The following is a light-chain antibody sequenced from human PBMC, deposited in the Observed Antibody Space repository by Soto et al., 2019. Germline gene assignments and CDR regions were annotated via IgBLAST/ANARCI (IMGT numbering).Light chain of an antibody. Sequence: SVLTQPPSASGSPGQSVTISCTGTSNDVGGYDYVSWYQQHPGKAPKLMIYEVTIRPSGVSDRFSGSKSGNTASLTVSGLQAEDEADYYCSSYTGGNPSYVFGTGTKVTVL. CDR1: SNDVGGYDY. CDR2: EVT. V-gene: IGLV2-8*01. CDR3: SSYTGGNPSYV. J-gene: IGLJ1*01.